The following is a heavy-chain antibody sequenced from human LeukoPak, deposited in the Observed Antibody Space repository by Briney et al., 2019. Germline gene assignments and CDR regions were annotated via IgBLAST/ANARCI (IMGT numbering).Heavy chain of an antibody. J-gene: IGHJ4*02. CDR1: GYTFTSYD. D-gene: IGHD3-10*01. Sequence: ASVKVSCKASGYTFTSYDINWVRQATGQGLEWMGWMNPNSGNTGYAQKFQGRVTMTRNTSISTAYMELSSLRSEDTAVYYCAMVVRAGAFRYFDYWGQGTLVTVSS. V-gene: IGHV1-8*01. CDR3: AMVVRAGAFRYFDY. CDR2: MNPNSGNT.